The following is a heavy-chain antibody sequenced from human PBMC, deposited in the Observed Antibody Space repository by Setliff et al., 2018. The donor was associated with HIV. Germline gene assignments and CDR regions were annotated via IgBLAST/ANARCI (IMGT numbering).Heavy chain of an antibody. CDR1: GYSFTAYD. CDR2: MNPSTGGI. Sequence: GASVKVSCKTSGYSFTAYDINWVRQATGRGLEWMAWMNPSTGGIGYAQKFQGRLTMTRDSSITTAFMELRGLRSEDTAIYYCARPSHVYDDDGPLGYWGQGTLVTVSS. D-gene: IGHD3-16*01. CDR3: ARPSHVYDDDGPLGY. J-gene: IGHJ4*02. V-gene: IGHV1-8*01.